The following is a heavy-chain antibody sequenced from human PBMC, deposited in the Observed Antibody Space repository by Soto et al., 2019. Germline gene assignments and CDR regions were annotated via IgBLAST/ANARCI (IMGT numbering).Heavy chain of an antibody. D-gene: IGHD2-2*01. CDR2: ISYDGSNK. CDR3: AKVTGYCSSSSCSRDYYYYYGMDV. J-gene: IGHJ6*02. V-gene: IGHV3-30*18. CDR1: GFTFNSYG. Sequence: GGSLRLSCAASGFTFNSYGMHWVRQAPGKGLEWVTVISYDGSNKYYADSVKGRFTISRDNSKNTLYLQMNSLRVEDTAVYYCAKVTGYCSSSSCSRDYYYYYGMDVWGQGTTVTVSS.